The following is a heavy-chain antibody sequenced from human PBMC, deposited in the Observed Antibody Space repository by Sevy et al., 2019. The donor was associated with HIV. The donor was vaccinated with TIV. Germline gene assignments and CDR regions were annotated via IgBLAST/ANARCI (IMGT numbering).Heavy chain of an antibody. CDR1: GFRFSASY. CDR2: ITTSGDSM. J-gene: IGHJ4*02. CDR3: AKHFDGIESEFDK. Sequence: GESLRLSCAVSGFRFSASYMTWIRQAPGKGLEWVSTITTSGDSMYYGDAVKGRFTFSRDNTKNTLYLQMNSLRGDDTAVYYCAKHFDGIESEFDKWGQGTLVTVSS. V-gene: IGHV3-11*01. D-gene: IGHD1-20*01.